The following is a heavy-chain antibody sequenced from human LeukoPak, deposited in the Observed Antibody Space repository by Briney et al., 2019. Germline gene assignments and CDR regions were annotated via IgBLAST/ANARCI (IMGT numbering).Heavy chain of an antibody. J-gene: IGHJ4*02. CDR3: ATRYYDILTGYYYFDY. CDR1: GGSISNYY. D-gene: IGHD3-9*01. Sequence: PSETLSLTCTVSGGSISNYYWTWIRQPPGKGLDWIGYVYYSGSTNYNPSLKSRVTISVDTSKNQFSLKLSSVTAADTAVYYCATRYYDILTGYYYFDYWGQGTLVTVSS. V-gene: IGHV4-59*08. CDR2: VYYSGST.